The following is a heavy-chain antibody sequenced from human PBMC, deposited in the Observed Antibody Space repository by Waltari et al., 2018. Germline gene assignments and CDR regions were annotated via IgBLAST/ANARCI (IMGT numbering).Heavy chain of an antibody. V-gene: IGHV1-46*01. Sequence: QVQLVQSGAEVKKPGASVKVSCKASGYTFTSYYMHWVRQAPGQGLEWMGIINPRGGSTSYAQKFQGRVTMTRDTSTSTVYMELSSLRSEDTAVYYCARARRAGGGFDPWGQGTLVTVSS. CDR2: INPRGGST. CDR1: GYTFTSYY. CDR3: ARARRAGGGFDP. D-gene: IGHD3-10*01. J-gene: IGHJ5*02.